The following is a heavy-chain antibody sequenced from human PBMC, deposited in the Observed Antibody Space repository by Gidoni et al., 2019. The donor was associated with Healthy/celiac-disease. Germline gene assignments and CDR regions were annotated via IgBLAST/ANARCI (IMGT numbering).Heavy chain of an antibody. J-gene: IGHJ4*02. Sequence: EVQLVESGGGMVKPGGSLRRSGAASGCTFSSYSMNWVRQAPGKGLEWVSSIISSSSYISYAASVKGRFPISRANAKNSLYLQMNSLRAEDTAVYYCASVGSMDSSSEGGGQGTLVTVSS. V-gene: IGHV3-21*01. D-gene: IGHD6-6*01. CDR2: IISSSSYI. CDR1: GCTFSSYS. CDR3: ASVGSMDSSSEG.